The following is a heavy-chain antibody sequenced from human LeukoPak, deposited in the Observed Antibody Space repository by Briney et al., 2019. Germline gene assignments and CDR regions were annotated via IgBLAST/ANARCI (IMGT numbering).Heavy chain of an antibody. V-gene: IGHV3-48*03. CDR1: GFTFSNYE. Sequence: GGSLRLSCAASGFTFSNYEMNWVRQAPGKGLEWVPYISSGGSTIYYADSVKGRFTISRDNAKNSLFLQMNSLRGEDTAVYYCARLLDHDYSDYYFDYWGQGTLVTVSS. CDR2: ISSGGSTI. J-gene: IGHJ4*02. CDR3: ARLLDHDYSDYYFDY. D-gene: IGHD4-11*01.